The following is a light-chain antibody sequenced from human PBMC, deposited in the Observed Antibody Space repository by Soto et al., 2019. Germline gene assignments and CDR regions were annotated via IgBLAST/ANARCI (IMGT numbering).Light chain of an antibody. J-gene: IGLJ1*01. Sequence: QSVLTQPPSVSAAPGQKVTISCSGSSSNIGSNYVSWYQQFPGTAPKLLIYDNNKRPSGIPDRFSGSKSDTSATLVITGLQTGDEADYYCGTWDTSLSAGGVFGTGTKLTVL. CDR3: GTWDTSLSAGGV. V-gene: IGLV1-51*01. CDR2: DNN. CDR1: SSNIGSNY.